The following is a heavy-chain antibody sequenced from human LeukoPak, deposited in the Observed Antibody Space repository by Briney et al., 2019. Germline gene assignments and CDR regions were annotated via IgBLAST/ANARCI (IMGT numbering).Heavy chain of an antibody. J-gene: IGHJ4*02. D-gene: IGHD1-26*01. CDR3: ASSGSYRFDY. Sequence: PGGSLRLSCAASGFTSSSYSMNWVRQAPGKGLEWVSHITASGTAMFYADSVKGRFTISRDNAKNSLYLQMNSLRGEDTAVYYCASSGSYRFDYWGQGTLVTVSS. CDR1: GFTSSSYS. V-gene: IGHV3-48*01. CDR2: ITASGTAM.